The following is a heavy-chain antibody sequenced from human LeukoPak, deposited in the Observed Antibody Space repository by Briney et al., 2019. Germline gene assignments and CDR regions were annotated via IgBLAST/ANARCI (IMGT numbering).Heavy chain of an antibody. CDR1: GFTFSSYS. D-gene: IGHD6-25*01. V-gene: IGHV3-48*02. CDR3: ARDLAAALGPDY. Sequence: PGGSLRLSCAASGFTFSSYSMNWVRQAPGRGLEWVSFISSSSSTIYYADSVKGGFTISRDNAKNSLYLQMNSLRDEDTAVYYCARDLAAALGPDYWGQGTLVTVSS. CDR2: ISSSSSTI. J-gene: IGHJ4*02.